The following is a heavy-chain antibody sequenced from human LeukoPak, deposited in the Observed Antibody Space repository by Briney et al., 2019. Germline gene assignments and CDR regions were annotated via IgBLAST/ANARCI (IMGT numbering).Heavy chain of an antibody. D-gene: IGHD3-3*01. CDR2: IYSGGST. CDR1: GFTVSSNY. CDR3: ARDSYDSEDY. V-gene: IGHV3-66*01. J-gene: IGHJ4*02. Sequence: GGSLRLSCAASGFTVSSNYMSCVLQAPGKGLEWVSVIYSGGSTYYADSVKGRFTISRDNSKNTLYLQMNSLRAEDTAVYYCARDSYDSEDYWGQGTLVTVSS.